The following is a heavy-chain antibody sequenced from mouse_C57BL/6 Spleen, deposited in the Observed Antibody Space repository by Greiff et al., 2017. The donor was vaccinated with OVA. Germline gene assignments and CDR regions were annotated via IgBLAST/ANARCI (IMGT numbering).Heavy chain of an antibody. Sequence: VQLLQSGPELVKPGASVKIPCKASGYTFTDYNMDWVKQSHGKSLEWIGDINPNNGGTIYNQKFKGKATLTVDTSSSTAYMELRSLTSEDTAVYYCARSHYYGSYYFDYWGQGTTLTVSS. CDR3: ARSHYYGSYYFDY. D-gene: IGHD1-1*01. CDR2: INPNNGGT. V-gene: IGHV1-18*01. J-gene: IGHJ2*01. CDR1: GYTFTDYN.